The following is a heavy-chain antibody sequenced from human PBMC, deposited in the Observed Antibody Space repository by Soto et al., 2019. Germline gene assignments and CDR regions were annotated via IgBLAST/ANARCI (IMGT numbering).Heavy chain of an antibody. J-gene: IGHJ3*02. V-gene: IGHV4-34*01. CDR1: GGSFSGYY. Sequence: SETLSLTCAVYGGSFSGYYWSWIRQPPGKGLEWIGEINHSGSTNYNPSLKSRVTISVDTSKNQFSLKLSSVTAADTAVYYCVRGARRAVLRFLEWLLHDAFDIWGQGTMVTV. CDR2: INHSGST. D-gene: IGHD3-3*01. CDR3: VRGARRAVLRFLEWLLHDAFDI.